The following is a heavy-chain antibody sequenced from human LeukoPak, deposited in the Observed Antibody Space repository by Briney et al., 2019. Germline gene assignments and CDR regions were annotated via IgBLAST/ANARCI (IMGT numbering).Heavy chain of an antibody. J-gene: IGHJ3*02. CDR1: GFTVSSNY. CDR3: ARGGPTGAFDI. D-gene: IGHD5-12*01. Sequence: GGSLRLSCAVSGFTVSSNYMSWVRQAPGKGLEWVSVIYSGGSTYYADSVKGRFTISRDNAKDTLYLQMNSLRAEDTAVYYCARGGPTGAFDIWGQGTMVTVSS. CDR2: IYSGGST. V-gene: IGHV3-53*01.